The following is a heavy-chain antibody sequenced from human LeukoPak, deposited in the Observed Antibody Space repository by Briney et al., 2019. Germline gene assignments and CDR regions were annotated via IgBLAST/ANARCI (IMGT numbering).Heavy chain of an antibody. V-gene: IGHV4-34*01. Sequence: SETLSLTCAVYGGSFSGYYWSWIRQPPGKGLEWIGEINRSGSTNYNPSPKSRVTISVDTSKNKLSLKLSSVTAADTAVYYCARGENDYGDYSWFDPWGQGTLVTVSS. J-gene: IGHJ5*02. CDR3: ARGENDYGDYSWFDP. D-gene: IGHD4-17*01. CDR2: INRSGST. CDR1: GGSFSGYY.